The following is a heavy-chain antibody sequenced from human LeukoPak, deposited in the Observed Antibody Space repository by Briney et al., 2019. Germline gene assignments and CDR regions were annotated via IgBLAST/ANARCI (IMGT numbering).Heavy chain of an antibody. V-gene: IGHV4-59*01. D-gene: IGHD5-18*01. CDR2: IYYSGST. J-gene: IGHJ4*02. Sequence: SETLSLTCTVSGVSISSYYWSWIRQPPGKGLECIGYIYYSGSTNYNPSLKSRVTISVDTSKNQFSLKLSSVTAADTAVYYCARLYNYGPLDYWGQGTLVTVSS. CDR1: GVSISSYY. CDR3: ARLYNYGPLDY.